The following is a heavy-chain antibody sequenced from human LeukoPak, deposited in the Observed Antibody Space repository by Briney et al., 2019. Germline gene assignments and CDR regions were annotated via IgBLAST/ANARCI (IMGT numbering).Heavy chain of an antibody. Sequence: ASVKVSCKASGYTFTSYGISWVRQAPGQGLEWMGWISAYNGNTNYAQKLQGRVTMTTDTSTSTAYMELRSLRPDDTAVYYCARGLLQYYYYYGMDVWGQGTTVTVSS. J-gene: IGHJ6*02. D-gene: IGHD2-21*01. CDR1: GYTFTSYG. V-gene: IGHV1-18*01. CDR2: ISAYNGNT. CDR3: ARGLLQYYYYYGMDV.